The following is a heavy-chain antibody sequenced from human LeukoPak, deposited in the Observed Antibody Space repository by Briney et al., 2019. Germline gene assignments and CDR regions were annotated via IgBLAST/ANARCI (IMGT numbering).Heavy chain of an antibody. D-gene: IGHD1-26*01. CDR2: IISRGGST. J-gene: IGHJ4*02. CDR3: AKEVIVGVSFDY. Sequence: GSLRLSSAASGFTFSSYAMSWVRRAPARGLEWVSAIISRGGSTYYAASVKSRFTISRDNSKNPLSLQMNSLRAEDTAVYYCAKEVIVGVSFDYWVQGTLVTVSS. V-gene: IGHV3-23*01. CDR1: GFTFSSYA.